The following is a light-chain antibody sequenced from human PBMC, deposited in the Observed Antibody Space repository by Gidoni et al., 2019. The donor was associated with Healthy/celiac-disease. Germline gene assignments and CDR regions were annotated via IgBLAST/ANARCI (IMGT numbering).Light chain of an antibody. V-gene: IGKV3-11*01. J-gene: IGKJ5*01. CDR1: QRVSSY. Sequence: EIVLTQSPATLSLSPGENATLSCRASQRVSSYLAWDQQKPGQAPRLLIYDASNRATGIPARFSGSGSGTDFTLPISSLEPEDFAVYYCQQRSNWPPITFGQGTRLEIK. CDR2: DAS. CDR3: QQRSNWPPIT.